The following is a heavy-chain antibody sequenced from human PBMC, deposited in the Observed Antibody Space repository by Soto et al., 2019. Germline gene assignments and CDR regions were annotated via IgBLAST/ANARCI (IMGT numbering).Heavy chain of an antibody. J-gene: IGHJ6*02. V-gene: IGHV3-23*01. CDR3: AKILSTVTTYYYGMDA. CDR2: ISGSGDKT. D-gene: IGHD4-17*01. CDR1: GFSFSTYP. Sequence: GSLRLSCAASGFSFSTYPMVWVRQAPGKRLEAVSSISGSGDKTYYKDSVKGRFTISRDNSKNTVDLQMNSLRPEDTAVYYCAKILSTVTTYYYGMDAWGQGTTVTVSS.